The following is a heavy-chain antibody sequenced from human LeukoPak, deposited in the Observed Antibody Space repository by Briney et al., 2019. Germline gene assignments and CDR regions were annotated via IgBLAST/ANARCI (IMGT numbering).Heavy chain of an antibody. CDR2: ISSSSSYI. Sequence: PGGSLRLSCAASGFAFSSYSMNWVRQAPGKGLEWVSSISSSSSYIYYADSVKGRFTISRDNVKNSLYLQMNSLRAEDTAVYCCARASRDYDSSGYGFWGQGTLVTVSS. CDR3: ARASRDYDSSGYGF. J-gene: IGHJ4*02. CDR1: GFAFSSYS. V-gene: IGHV3-21*01. D-gene: IGHD3-22*01.